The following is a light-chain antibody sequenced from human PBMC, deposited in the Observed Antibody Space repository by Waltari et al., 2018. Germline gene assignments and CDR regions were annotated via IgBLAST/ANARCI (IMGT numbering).Light chain of an antibody. V-gene: IGKV3-20*01. Sequence: RATLSCRASQSVSSSYLAWYQQKPGQAPRLLIYGASSRATGIPDRFSGSESGTDFTLTISRLEPEDFAVYYCQQYGSSPRTFGQGTKVEIK. CDR1: QSVSSSY. CDR2: GAS. J-gene: IGKJ1*01. CDR3: QQYGSSPRT.